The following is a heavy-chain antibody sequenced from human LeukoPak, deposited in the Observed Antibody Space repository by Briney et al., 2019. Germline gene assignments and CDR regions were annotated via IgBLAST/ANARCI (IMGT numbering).Heavy chain of an antibody. CDR1: GGSISSYY. Sequence: SETLSLTCTVSGGSISSYYWTWIRQPPGKGLEWIGYIYYSGSTNYNPSLKSRVTISVDTSKNQFSLKLSSVTAADTAVYYCARRRQWLVTPNDAFDIWGQGTMVTVSS. CDR2: IYYSGST. J-gene: IGHJ3*02. CDR3: ARRRQWLVTPNDAFDI. V-gene: IGHV4-59*08. D-gene: IGHD6-19*01.